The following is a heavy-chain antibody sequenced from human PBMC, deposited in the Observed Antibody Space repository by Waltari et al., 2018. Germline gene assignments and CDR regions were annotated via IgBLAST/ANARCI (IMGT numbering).Heavy chain of an antibody. D-gene: IGHD2-8*02. CDR3: ARVGSCIGGVCSNN. CDR2: IDRGGAT. CDR1: GFTVRRDY. Sequence: EVQLVETGGNLIQPGGSRRLSCADSGFTVRRDYMCWVRQAPGKGLEWVSVIDRGGATYYADSVKGRFTISRDNSKNTLYLQMNSLRAEDTALYYCARVGSCIGGVCSNNWGQGTLVTVSS. V-gene: IGHV3-53*02. J-gene: IGHJ4*02.